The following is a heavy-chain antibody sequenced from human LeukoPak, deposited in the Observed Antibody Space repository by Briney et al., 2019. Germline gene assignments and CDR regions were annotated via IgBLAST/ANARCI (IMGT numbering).Heavy chain of an antibody. CDR3: ARGVVTAPQTFDY. D-gene: IGHD2-21*02. V-gene: IGHV4-59*01. CDR2: IYYSGST. Sequence: SETLSLTCTVSGGSISSYYWSWIRQPPGRGLEWIGYIYYSGSTNYNPSLKSRVTISVDTSKNQFSLKLSSVTAADTAVYYCARGVVTAPQTFDYWGQGTLVTVSS. CDR1: GGSISSYY. J-gene: IGHJ4*02.